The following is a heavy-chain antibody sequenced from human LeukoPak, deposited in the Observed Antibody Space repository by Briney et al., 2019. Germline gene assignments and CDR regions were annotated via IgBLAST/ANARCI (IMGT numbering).Heavy chain of an antibody. D-gene: IGHD3-3*01. J-gene: IGHJ4*02. Sequence: GGSLRLSCAASGFTFSGSGMHWVRQAPGKGLVWVTFIRYDGSNKYYTDSVKGRFTISRDNSKNTLYLQMDSLRAEDTAVYYCASDYDFWSGYYSPTRGYFGYWGQGTLVTVSS. CDR2: IRYDGSNK. CDR3: ASDYDFWSGYYSPTRGYFGY. CDR1: GFTFSGSG. V-gene: IGHV3-30*02.